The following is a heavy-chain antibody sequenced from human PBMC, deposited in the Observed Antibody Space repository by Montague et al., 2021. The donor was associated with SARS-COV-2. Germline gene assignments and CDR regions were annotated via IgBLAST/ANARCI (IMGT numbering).Heavy chain of an antibody. J-gene: IGHJ4*02. V-gene: IGHV4-34*01. Sequence: SETLSLTCAVYGGSFSGYYWNWIRQPPGKGLEWIGEINHSGSTNYNPSLKSRVTMSVDTSKNQFSLKLSSVTAADTAVYYCARGARPGYGFRLGPFDSWGQGTLVTVSS. CDR1: GGSFSGYY. CDR3: ARGARPGYGFRLGPFDS. D-gene: IGHD3-10*01. CDR2: INHSGST.